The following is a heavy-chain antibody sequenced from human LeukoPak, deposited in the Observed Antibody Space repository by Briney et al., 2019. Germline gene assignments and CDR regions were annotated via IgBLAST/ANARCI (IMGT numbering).Heavy chain of an antibody. CDR2: IQHDAGDQ. D-gene: IGHD4-17*01. CDR1: GFTFSSYG. Sequence: PGGSLRLSCAASGFTFSSYGMYWVRQAPGKGLEWVSFIQHDAGDQHYAGSVRGRFTVSRDDSKNTVYLQMNSLRAEDTAIYYCAKHLTVRDCYYMDVWGKGTTVTVSS. V-gene: IGHV3-30*02. CDR3: AKHLTVRDCYYMDV. J-gene: IGHJ6*03.